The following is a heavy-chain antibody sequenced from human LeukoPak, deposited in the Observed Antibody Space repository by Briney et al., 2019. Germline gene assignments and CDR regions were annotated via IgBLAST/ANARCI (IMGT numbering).Heavy chain of an antibody. V-gene: IGHV1-69*04. J-gene: IGHJ5*02. CDR3: ARDDIAAAGTNWFDP. CDR2: IIPILGIA. D-gene: IGHD6-13*01. CDR1: GYTFTSYA. Sequence: SVKVSCKASGYTFTSYAISWVRQAPGQGLEWMGRIIPILGIANYAQKFQGRVTITADKSTSTAYMELSSLRPEDTAVYYCARDDIAAAGTNWFDPWGQGTLVTVSS.